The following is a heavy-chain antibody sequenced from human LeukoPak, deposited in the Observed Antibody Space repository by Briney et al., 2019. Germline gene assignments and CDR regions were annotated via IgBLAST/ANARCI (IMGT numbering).Heavy chain of an antibody. CDR2: ISNSGSYI. V-gene: IGHV3-21*01. CDR1: GFAFSSYG. J-gene: IGHJ4*02. D-gene: IGHD3-22*01. Sequence: GGSLRLSCAAFGFAFSSYGMTWVRQAPGKGLEWVSSISNSGSYIYYADSLQGRFSNSRDNAKNSLYLQMNSLSAEDTAVYYCARGDTYYYDSSGYYQTHWGQGTLVTVSS. CDR3: ARGDTYYYDSSGYYQTH.